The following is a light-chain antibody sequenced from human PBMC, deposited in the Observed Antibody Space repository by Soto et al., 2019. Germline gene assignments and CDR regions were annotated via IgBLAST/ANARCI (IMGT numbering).Light chain of an antibody. V-gene: IGLV2-14*03. CDR1: SSDIGGYNY. CDR2: DVS. CDR3: SSYGASSTL. Sequence: QSALTQPASVSGSPGQSITIPCTGTSSDIGGYNYVSWYQQHPGKAPQLMIFDVSYRPSGISDRFSGSKSGTTASLTISGLQPEDEADYYCSSYGASSTLFGGGTKLTVL. J-gene: IGLJ2*01.